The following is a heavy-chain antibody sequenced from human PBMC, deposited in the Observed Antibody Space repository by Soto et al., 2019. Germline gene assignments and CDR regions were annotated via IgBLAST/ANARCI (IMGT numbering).Heavy chain of an antibody. J-gene: IGHJ4*02. Sequence: GWSLRLSCVGSVITCGRYAMSWFRQAPGRGLEWVAGISGSGGGNLYYAESVKGRFTISRDNSKSTLYLQMDGLRAEDTAVYYCAKARHSNTWYNFDYWGQGTPVTVSS. CDR2: ISGSGGGNL. CDR1: VITCGRYA. V-gene: IGHV3-23*01. D-gene: IGHD1-20*01. CDR3: AKARHSNTWYNFDY.